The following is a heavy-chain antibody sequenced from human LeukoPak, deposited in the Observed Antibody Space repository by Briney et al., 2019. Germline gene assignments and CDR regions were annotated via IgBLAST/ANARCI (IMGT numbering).Heavy chain of an antibody. J-gene: IGHJ4*02. V-gene: IGHV4-39*01. D-gene: IGHD3-22*01. Sequence: SETQSLTCTVSGGSISSSSYYWGWIRQPPGKGLEWIGSIYYSGSTYYNPSLKSRVTISVDTSKNQFSLKLSSVTAADTAVYYCARHLSYYYDSSGYLPACDYWGQGTLVTVSS. CDR1: GGSISSSSYY. CDR3: ARHLSYYYDSSGYLPACDY. CDR2: IYYSGST.